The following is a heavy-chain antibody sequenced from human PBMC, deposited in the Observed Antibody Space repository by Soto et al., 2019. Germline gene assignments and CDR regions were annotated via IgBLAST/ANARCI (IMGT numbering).Heavy chain of an antibody. D-gene: IGHD4-17*01. V-gene: IGHV4-30-2*01. J-gene: IGHJ5*02. CDR2: IYHSGST. CDR3: AREGGGYGDYDLNWFDP. CDR1: GGSISSGGYS. Sequence: PSETLSLTCAVSGGSISSGGYSWIWIRQPPGKGLEWIGYIYHSGSTYYNPSLKSRVTISVDRSKNQFSLKLSSVTAADTAVYYCAREGGGYGDYDLNWFDPWGQGTLVTVSS.